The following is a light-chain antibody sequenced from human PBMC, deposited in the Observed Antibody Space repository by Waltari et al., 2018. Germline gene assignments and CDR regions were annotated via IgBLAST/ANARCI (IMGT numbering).Light chain of an antibody. J-gene: IGLJ3*02. CDR1: SGHSSNV. CDR2: VNSYGSH. Sequence: QLVLTQSPSASASLGASVRLTCTLSSGHSSNVIAWHQQQPGKGPRYLMRVNSYGSHSKGDEIPDRLSGSSSGADRYLTISSLQSEDEADYYCQTGGHGTWVFGGGTKLTVL. V-gene: IGLV4-69*01. CDR3: QTGGHGTWV.